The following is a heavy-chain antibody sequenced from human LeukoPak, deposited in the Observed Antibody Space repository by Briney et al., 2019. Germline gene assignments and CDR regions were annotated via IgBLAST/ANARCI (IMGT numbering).Heavy chain of an antibody. CDR1: GDSVSTYY. V-gene: IGHV4-59*02. CDR3: ARDRRAAGSIFDF. Sequence: SETLSLTCTVSGDSVSTYYWSWIRQPPGKGLEWIGNIYYNGSPNYNPSLKGRVTISIDRSKNQFSLKLSSVTAADPAVYFCARDRRAAGSIFDFWGQGTLVTVSS. CDR2: IYYNGSP. D-gene: IGHD6-13*01. J-gene: IGHJ4*02.